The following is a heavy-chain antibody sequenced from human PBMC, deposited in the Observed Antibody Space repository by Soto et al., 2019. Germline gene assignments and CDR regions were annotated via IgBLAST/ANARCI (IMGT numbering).Heavy chain of an antibody. CDR1: GGSISSGGYY. Sequence: QVQLQESGPGLVKPSQTLSLTCTVSGGSISSGGYYWSWIRQHPGKGLEWIGYIYYSGSTYYNPSRKSRVTISVDTSKNQFSLKLSSVTAADTAVYYCARGGMATSNFDYWGQGTLVTVSS. V-gene: IGHV4-31*03. D-gene: IGHD5-12*01. CDR3: ARGGMATSNFDY. CDR2: IYYSGST. J-gene: IGHJ4*02.